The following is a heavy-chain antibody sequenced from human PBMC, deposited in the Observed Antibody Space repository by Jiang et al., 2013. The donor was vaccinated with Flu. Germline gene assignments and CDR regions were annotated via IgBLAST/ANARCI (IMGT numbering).Heavy chain of an antibody. Sequence: VSYINSSGSTIYYADSVKGRFTISRDNAKNSLYLQMNSLRAEDTAVYYCARDSGSYRSPFFYYYYGMDVWGQGTTVTVSS. J-gene: IGHJ6*02. CDR2: INSSGSTI. V-gene: IGHV3-11*01. D-gene: IGHD1-26*01. CDR3: ARDSGSYRSPFFYYYYGMDV.